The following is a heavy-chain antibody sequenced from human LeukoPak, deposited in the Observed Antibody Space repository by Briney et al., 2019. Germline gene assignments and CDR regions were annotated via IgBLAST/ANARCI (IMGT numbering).Heavy chain of an antibody. Sequence: SGGSLRLSCAASGFTFSSYSMNWVRQAPGKGLEWVSSISSSSSYIYYADSVKGRVTISRDNAKNSLYLQMNSLRAEDTAVYYCARDHYYDGPGFDYWGEGTLVTVSS. CDR3: ARDHYYDGPGFDY. J-gene: IGHJ4*02. D-gene: IGHD3-22*01. CDR1: GFTFSSYS. V-gene: IGHV3-21*01. CDR2: ISSSSSYI.